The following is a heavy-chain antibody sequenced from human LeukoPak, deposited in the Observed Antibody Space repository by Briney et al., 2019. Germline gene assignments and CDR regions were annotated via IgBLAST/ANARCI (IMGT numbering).Heavy chain of an antibody. J-gene: IGHJ4*02. Sequence: GGSLRLSCAASGFTFSSDAMSWVRQAPGKGLEWVSAISGSGGSTYYADSVKGRFTISRDNSKNTLYLQMNSLRAEDTAVYYCARGRGYSYGQLDYWGQGTLVTVSS. V-gene: IGHV3-23*01. CDR3: ARGRGYSYGQLDY. CDR2: ISGSGGST. D-gene: IGHD5-18*01. CDR1: GFTFSSDA.